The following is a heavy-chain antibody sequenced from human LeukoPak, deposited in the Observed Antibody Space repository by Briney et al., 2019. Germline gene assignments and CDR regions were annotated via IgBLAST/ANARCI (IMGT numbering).Heavy chain of an antibody. D-gene: IGHD2-15*01. CDR1: GYTLTELS. CDR3: ATLGVVAATFDY. V-gene: IGHV1-24*01. CDR2: FDPEDGET. Sequence: ASVKVSCKVSGYTLTELSMHWVRQAPGKGLEWMGGFDPEDGETIYAQKFQGRVTMTEDTSTDTAYMELSSLRSEDTAVYYCATLGVVAATFDYWGQGTLVTVSS. J-gene: IGHJ4*02.